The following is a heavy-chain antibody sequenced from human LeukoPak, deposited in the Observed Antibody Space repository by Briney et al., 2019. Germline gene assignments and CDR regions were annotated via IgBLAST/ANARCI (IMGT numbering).Heavy chain of an antibody. CDR2: ISYEGSNK. V-gene: IGHV3-30*18. CDR1: GFTFSSFG. J-gene: IGHJ4*02. CDR3: AKDWAAGGPHYFDF. D-gene: IGHD3-16*01. Sequence: GTSLRLSCTASGFTFSSFGMHWVGQAPGKGLEWVAVISYEGSNKYYTDSVKGRFSISRDNSKNTLYLQMNSLRAEDTAVYYCAKDWAAGGPHYFDFWGQGPLVTVSS.